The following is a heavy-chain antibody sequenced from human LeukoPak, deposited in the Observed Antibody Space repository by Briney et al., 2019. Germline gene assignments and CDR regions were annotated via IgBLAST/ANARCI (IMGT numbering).Heavy chain of an antibody. CDR1: GYTFISYD. Sequence: SVKVSCKASGYTFISYDINWVRQATGQGLEWMGWMNPNSGNTAYAQKFQGRVTMTRNTSISTAYMELSSLRSEDTAVYYCARRLVYYFGSGRLANYYYYMDVWGKGTTVTISS. J-gene: IGHJ6*03. CDR2: MNPNSGNT. V-gene: IGHV1-8*01. D-gene: IGHD3-10*01. CDR3: ARRLVYYFGSGRLANYYYYMDV.